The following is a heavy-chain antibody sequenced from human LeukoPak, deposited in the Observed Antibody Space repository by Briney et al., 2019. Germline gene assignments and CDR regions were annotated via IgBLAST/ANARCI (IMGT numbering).Heavy chain of an antibody. CDR2: ISSSGSTT. V-gene: IGHV3-48*03. CDR3: AKRDF. Sequence: GGSLRLSCAASGFTFSSYEMNWVRQAPGKGLEWVSYISSSGSTTYYAGSVKGRFTISRDNSKNTLFLQMNSLRADDTAIYYCAKRDFWGQGTLVTVSS. J-gene: IGHJ4*02. CDR1: GFTFSSYE.